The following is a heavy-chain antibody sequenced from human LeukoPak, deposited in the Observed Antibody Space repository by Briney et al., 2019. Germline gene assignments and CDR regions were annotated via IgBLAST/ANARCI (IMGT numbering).Heavy chain of an antibody. CDR2: IYYSGST. V-gene: IGHV4-59*01. CDR1: GGSTSSYY. J-gene: IGHJ4*02. CDR3: ARQIYYYDSSGYSYYFDY. D-gene: IGHD3-22*01. Sequence: PSETLSLTCTVSGGSTSSYYWSWIRQPPGKGLEWIGYIYYSGSTNYNPSLKSRVTISVDTSKNQFSLKLSSVTAADTAVYYCARQIYYYDSSGYSYYFDYWGQGTLVTVSS.